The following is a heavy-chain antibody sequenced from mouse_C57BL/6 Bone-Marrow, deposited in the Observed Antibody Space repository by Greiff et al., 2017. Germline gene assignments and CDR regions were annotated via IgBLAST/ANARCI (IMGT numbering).Heavy chain of an antibody. V-gene: IGHV1-80*01. CDR1: GYAFRTYW. J-gene: IGHJ2*01. Sequence: VKVVASGAELVKPGASVKISCKVSGYAFRTYWMNWVKQRPGKGLEGIGQIYPGDGDTNYNGKFKGKATLTADKSYSTAYMQLSSLTSEDSAVYFCARDWDYFDYWGQGTTLTVSS. CDR2: IYPGDGDT. CDR3: ARDWDYFDY. D-gene: IGHD4-1*01.